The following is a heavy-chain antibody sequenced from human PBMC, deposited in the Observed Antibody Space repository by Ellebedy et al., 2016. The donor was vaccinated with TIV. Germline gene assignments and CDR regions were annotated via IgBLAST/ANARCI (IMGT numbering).Heavy chain of an antibody. CDR1: GFSFTSQY. J-gene: IGHJ4*02. CDR3: AREVVEGGTKDFDY. D-gene: IGHD2-15*01. V-gene: IGHV1-46*01. CDR2: VNLRDGTI. Sequence: ASVKVSCKAFGFSFTSQYIHWVRQAPGQGLEWMGLVNLRDGTISYAPKFQGRVTLTRDTSTNTAYMDLRSLRSGDTAVYYCAREVVEGGTKDFDYWGQGTLVTVSS.